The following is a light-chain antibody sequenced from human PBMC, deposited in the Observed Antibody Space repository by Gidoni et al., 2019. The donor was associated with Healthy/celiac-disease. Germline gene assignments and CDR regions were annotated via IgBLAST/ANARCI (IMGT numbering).Light chain of an antibody. CDR2: KAS. V-gene: IGKV1-5*03. Sequence: DIKMTQSPSILSASVGDRVTITCRASQSISSWLAWYQQKPGKAPKLLIYKASSLESGVPSRFSGSGSGTEFTLTISSLQPDDFATYYCQQYNSYSPWTFGQGTKVEIK. CDR3: QQYNSYSPWT. CDR1: QSISSW. J-gene: IGKJ1*01.